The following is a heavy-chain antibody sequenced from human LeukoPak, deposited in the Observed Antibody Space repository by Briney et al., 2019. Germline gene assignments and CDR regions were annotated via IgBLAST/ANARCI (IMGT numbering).Heavy chain of an antibody. CDR1: GYSFTSYW. CDR2: IYPGDSDT. D-gene: IGHD3-9*01. CDR3: ARHSYDILTGYTT. Sequence: GESLKISCKGSGYSFTSYWIGWVRQMPGKGLEWMGIIYPGDSDTRYSPSFQGQVTISADKSTSTAYLQWSSLKASDTAMYYCARHSYDILTGYTTWDQGTLVTVSS. J-gene: IGHJ5*02. V-gene: IGHV5-51*01.